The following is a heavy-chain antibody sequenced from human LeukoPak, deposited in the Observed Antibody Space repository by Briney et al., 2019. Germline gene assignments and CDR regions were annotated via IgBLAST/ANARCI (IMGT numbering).Heavy chain of an antibody. V-gene: IGHV3-23*01. CDR1: GFTFSSYA. D-gene: IGHD1-26*01. CDR3: ANVQWELLS. Sequence: GGSLRLSCAASGFTFSSYAMSWVRQAPGKRLEWVSAISGSGGSTYYADSVKGRFTITRDNSKNTLYLQMNSLRAEDTAVYYCANVQWELLSWGQGTLVTVSS. J-gene: IGHJ4*02. CDR2: ISGSGGST.